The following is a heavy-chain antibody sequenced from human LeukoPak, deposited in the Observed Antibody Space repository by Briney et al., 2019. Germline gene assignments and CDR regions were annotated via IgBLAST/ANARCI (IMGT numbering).Heavy chain of an antibody. V-gene: IGHV1-18*01. J-gene: IGHJ5*02. CDR3: ARGRLELLWFGELSRRRNWFDP. Sequence: ASVKVSCKASGYTFTSYGISWVRQAPGQGLEWMGRISAYNGNTNYAQKLQGRVTMTTDTSTSTAYMELRSLRSDDTAVYYCARGRLELLWFGELSRRRNWFDPWGQGTLVTVSS. D-gene: IGHD3-10*01. CDR2: ISAYNGNT. CDR1: GYTFTSYG.